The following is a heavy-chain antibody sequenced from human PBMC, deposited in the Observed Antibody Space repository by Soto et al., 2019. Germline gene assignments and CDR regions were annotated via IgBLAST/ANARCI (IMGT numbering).Heavy chain of an antibody. CDR2: ISYDGSNK. CDR3: AKPLGAELYYYYGMDV. D-gene: IGHD6-13*01. J-gene: IGHJ6*02. Sequence: VGSLRLSCAASGFTFSSYGMHWVRQAPGKGLEWVAVISYDGSNKYYADSVKGRFTISRDNSKNTLYLQMNSLRAEDTAVYYCAKPLGAELYYYYGMDVWGQGTTVTVSS. V-gene: IGHV3-30*18. CDR1: GFTFSSYG.